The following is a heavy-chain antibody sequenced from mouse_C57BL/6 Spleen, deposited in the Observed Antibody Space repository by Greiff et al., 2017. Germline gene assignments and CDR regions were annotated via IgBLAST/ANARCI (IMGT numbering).Heavy chain of an antibody. CDR2: IYPTSGRT. Sequence: QVQLQQPGAELVKPGASVKMSCKASGYTFTSYWITWVKQRPGQGLEWIGDIYPTSGRTNYNEKFKSKAILTVDPSSNTAYMQLSSLTAEDSAVYYCARSGYYFDYWGQGTTLTVSS. J-gene: IGHJ2*01. V-gene: IGHV1-55*01. CDR3: ARSGYYFDY. CDR1: GYTFTSYW. D-gene: IGHD4-1*01.